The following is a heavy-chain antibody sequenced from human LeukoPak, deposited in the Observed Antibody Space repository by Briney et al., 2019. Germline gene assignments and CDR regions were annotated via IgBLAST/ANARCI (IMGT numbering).Heavy chain of an antibody. CDR2: INHSGST. V-gene: IGHV4-34*01. CDR3: ARDLDSSSWDWYFDL. CDR1: GGSFSGYY. Sequence: SETLSLTCAVYGGSFSGYYWSWIRQPPGKGLEWIGEINHSGSTYYNPSLKSRVTISVDRSKNQFSLKLSSVTAADTAVYYCARDLDSSSWDWYFDLWGRGTLVTVSS. J-gene: IGHJ2*01. D-gene: IGHD6-13*01.